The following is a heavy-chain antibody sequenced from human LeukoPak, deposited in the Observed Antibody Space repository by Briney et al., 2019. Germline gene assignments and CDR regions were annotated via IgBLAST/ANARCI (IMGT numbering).Heavy chain of an antibody. J-gene: IGHJ4*02. Sequence: PSETLSLTCTVSGGSVTSYYWSWVRQPPGKGLEWIGYMHYSGGATYYPSLKSRVAMSIDASKNQFSLKLSSVTAADTAVYYCARDIRVVGATHYLDQWGQGTPVTVPS. CDR3: ARDIRVVGATHYLDQ. D-gene: IGHD1-26*01. CDR1: GGSVTSYY. V-gene: IGHV4-59*02. CDR2: MHYSGGA.